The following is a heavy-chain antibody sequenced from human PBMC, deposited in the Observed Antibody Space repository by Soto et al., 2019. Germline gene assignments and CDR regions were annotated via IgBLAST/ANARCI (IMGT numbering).Heavy chain of an antibody. J-gene: IGHJ3*02. CDR1: GYSFTAYG. V-gene: IGHV1-18*01. CDR3: ARDTETLGPRANDALDI. D-gene: IGHD3-3*02. CDR2: ISCYNGKT. Sequence: QVQVVQSGDEVKETGASVRVSCKTSGYSFTAYGISWVRQAPGQGLEWMGWISCYNGKTKYAQKVQGRVTMTTDTSTSTVYMELTGLTSEDTAVYYCARDTETLGPRANDALDIWGQGTMVTVSS.